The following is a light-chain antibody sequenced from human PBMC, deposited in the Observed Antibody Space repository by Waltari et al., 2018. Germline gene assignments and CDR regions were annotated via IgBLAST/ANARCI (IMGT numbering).Light chain of an antibody. CDR2: RDN. V-gene: IGLV1-44*01. J-gene: IGLJ3*02. CDR1: NSNIGRNP. CDR3: AAWDDSLSGLWV. Sequence: QSVLTQPPSASGTPGQTVTISCSGSNSNIGRNPANRPQQLPGPAPKPLIHRDNQRPSGVPDRFSASKSVTSASLAISGLQSEDEADYYCAAWDDSLSGLWVFGGGTKVTVL.